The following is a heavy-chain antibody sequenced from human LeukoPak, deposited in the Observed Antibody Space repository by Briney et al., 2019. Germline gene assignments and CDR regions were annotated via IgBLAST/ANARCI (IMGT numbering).Heavy chain of an antibody. J-gene: IGHJ4*02. CDR2: IYYSGST. Sequence: PSETLSLTCTVSGGSISSYYWSWIRQPPGKGLEWIGYIYYSGSTNYNPSLKSRVTISVDTSKNQFSLKLSSVTAADTAVYYCARARCSSSWSLGPTIDYWGQGTLVTVSS. CDR3: ARARCSSSWSLGPTIDY. CDR1: GGSISSYY. V-gene: IGHV4-59*01. D-gene: IGHD6-13*01.